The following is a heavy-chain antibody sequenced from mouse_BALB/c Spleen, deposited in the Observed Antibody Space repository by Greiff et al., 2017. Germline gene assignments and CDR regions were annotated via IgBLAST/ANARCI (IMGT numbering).Heavy chain of an antibody. V-gene: IGHV5-6-3*01. CDR2: INSNGGST. D-gene: IGHD1-1*01. J-gene: IGHJ3*01. CDR1: GFTFSSYG. Sequence: DVMLVESGGGLVQPGGSLKLSCAASGFTFSSYGMSWVRQTPDKRLELVATINSNGGSTYYPDSVKGRFTISRDNAKNTLYLQMSSLKSEDTAMYYCARDPLLRYQAWFAYWGQGTLVTVSA. CDR3: ARDPLLRYQAWFAY.